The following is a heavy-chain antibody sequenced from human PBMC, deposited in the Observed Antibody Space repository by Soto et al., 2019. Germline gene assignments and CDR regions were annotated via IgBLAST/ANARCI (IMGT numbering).Heavy chain of an antibody. Sequence: ASVKVSCKASGYTFTGYYMHWVRQAPGQGLEWMGWINPNSGGTNYAQKFQGRVTMTSDTSISTAYMGLSRLRSDDTAVYYCARVATYYYDSSGYYPQGFDPWGQGTRVT. J-gene: IGHJ5*02. CDR1: GYTFTGYY. CDR2: INPNSGGT. D-gene: IGHD3-22*01. V-gene: IGHV1-2*02. CDR3: ARVATYYYDSSGYYPQGFDP.